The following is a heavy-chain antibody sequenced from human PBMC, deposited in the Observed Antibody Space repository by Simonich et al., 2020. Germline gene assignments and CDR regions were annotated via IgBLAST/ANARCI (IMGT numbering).Heavy chain of an antibody. CDR2: IYSGGST. J-gene: IGHJ4*02. Sequence: EVQLVESGGGLIQPGGSLRLSCAASWVTVSSNCMSWVRQAPGKGLECVSVIYSGGSTYYADPVKGRVTISRDNSKNTLYLQINSLRAEDTAVYYCARWTATGYYFDYWGQGTLVTVSS. CDR3: ARWTATGYYFDY. V-gene: IGHV3-53*01. CDR1: WVTVSSNC. D-gene: IGHD1-1*01.